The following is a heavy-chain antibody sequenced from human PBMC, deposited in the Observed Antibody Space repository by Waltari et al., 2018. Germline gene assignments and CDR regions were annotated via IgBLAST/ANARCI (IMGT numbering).Heavy chain of an antibody. CDR1: GGSISSGSYY. CDR3: ARDPKQLVGAFDI. Sequence: QVQLQESGPGLLKPSQTLSLTCTVSGGSISSGSYYWRWIRQPAGKGLEWIGRIYTSGSTNYNPSLKSRVTISVDTSKNQFSLKLSSVTAADTAVYYCARDPKQLVGAFDIWGQGTMVTVSS. J-gene: IGHJ3*02. CDR2: IYTSGST. V-gene: IGHV4-61*02. D-gene: IGHD6-6*01.